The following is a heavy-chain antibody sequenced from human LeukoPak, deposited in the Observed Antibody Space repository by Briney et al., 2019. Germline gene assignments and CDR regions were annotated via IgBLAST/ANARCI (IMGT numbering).Heavy chain of an antibody. D-gene: IGHD1-26*01. CDR1: GYTFTSSW. Sequence: GGSLKISCKGLGYTFTSSWIAWVGRIPGKGLKWMGIIYPGDSDTRYSPVFQGQVTISADNSLSTAYVQWSSLRASDTAMYYCAIRYSGSYKDYWGQGTLVTVSS. J-gene: IGHJ4*02. V-gene: IGHV5-51*01. CDR2: IYPGDSDT. CDR3: AIRYSGSYKDY.